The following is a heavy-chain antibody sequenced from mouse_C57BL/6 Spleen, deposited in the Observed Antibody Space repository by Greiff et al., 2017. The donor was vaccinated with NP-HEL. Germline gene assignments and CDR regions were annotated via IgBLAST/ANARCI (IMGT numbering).Heavy chain of an antibody. CDR1: GYTFTDYH. J-gene: IGHJ2*01. Sequence: EVQLQQSGPELVKPGASVKMSCKASGYTFTDYHMHWVKQSHGKSLEWIGYINPNNGGTSYNQKFKGKATLTVNKSSSTAYMELRSLTSEDSAVYYCASGYYDYDGDYWGQGTTLTVSS. CDR2: INPNNGGT. CDR3: ASGYYDYDGDY. D-gene: IGHD2-4*01. V-gene: IGHV1-22*01.